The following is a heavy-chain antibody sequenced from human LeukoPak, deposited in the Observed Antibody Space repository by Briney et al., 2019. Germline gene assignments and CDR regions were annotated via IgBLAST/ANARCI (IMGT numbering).Heavy chain of an antibody. D-gene: IGHD3-3*01. V-gene: IGHV3-30*18. Sequence: GGSLRLSCAASGFTFSSYGMHWVRQAPGKGLEWVAVISYDGSNKYYADSVKGRFTISRDNSKNTLYLQMNSLRAEDTAVYYCAKDQYYDFWSGYYGFDYWGQGTLLTVSS. CDR2: ISYDGSNK. J-gene: IGHJ4*02. CDR1: GFTFSSYG. CDR3: AKDQYYDFWSGYYGFDY.